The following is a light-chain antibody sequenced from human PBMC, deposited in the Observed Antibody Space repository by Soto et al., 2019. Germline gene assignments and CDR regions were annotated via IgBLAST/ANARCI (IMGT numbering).Light chain of an antibody. J-gene: IGKJ1*01. V-gene: IGKV3-20*01. CDR2: GAS. Sequence: EIVLTQSPGTLSLSPGERATLSCRASQSVSSNFLAWYQQRPGQXPRLLIYGASSRATGIPDRFSGSGSGTDLTITISRLEPEDFEVYYCQQYGRTPWTFGQGTKVDI. CDR1: QSVSSNF. CDR3: QQYGRTPWT.